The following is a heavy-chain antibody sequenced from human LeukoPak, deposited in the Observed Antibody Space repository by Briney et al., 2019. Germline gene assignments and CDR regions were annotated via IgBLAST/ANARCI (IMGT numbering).Heavy chain of an antibody. J-gene: IGHJ4*02. V-gene: IGHV1-18*01. CDR3: ARLAVAGNY. CDR2: ISAYNGNT. D-gene: IGHD6-19*01. CDR1: GYTFSRYG. Sequence: VASVKVSCKASGYTFSRYGIRWVGPAPGQGLEWMGWISAYNGNTNYAQKLQGRVTMTTDTSTSTAYMELRSLTSDDTAVYYCARLAVAGNYWGQGTLVSVSS.